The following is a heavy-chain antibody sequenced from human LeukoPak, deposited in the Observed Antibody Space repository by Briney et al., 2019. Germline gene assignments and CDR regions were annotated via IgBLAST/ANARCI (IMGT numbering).Heavy chain of an antibody. V-gene: IGHV1-69*13. CDR3: ARDQGLTGYFDY. CDR2: IIPIFGTA. Sequence: ASVKVPCKASGGTFSSYAISWVRQAPGQGLEWMGGIIPIFGTANYAQKFQGRVTITADESTSTAYMELSSLRSDDTAVYFCARDQGLTGYFDYWGQGTLVTVSS. J-gene: IGHJ4*02. D-gene: IGHD3-9*01. CDR1: GGTFSSYA.